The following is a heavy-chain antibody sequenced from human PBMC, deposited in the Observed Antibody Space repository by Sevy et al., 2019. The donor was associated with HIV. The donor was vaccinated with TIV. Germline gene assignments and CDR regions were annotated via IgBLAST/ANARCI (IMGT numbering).Heavy chain of an antibody. D-gene: IGHD1-26*01. Sequence: GSVKVSCKASGYTFTSFGITWVRQAPGQGLERKGWISAYNRNTNYAQKLQDRVTMTTDRSTSTAYMELRSLRSDVTAVYYCARYFLVGANTGDAFDIWGQGTMVHVSS. V-gene: IGHV1-18*01. CDR1: GYTFTSFG. J-gene: IGHJ3*02. CDR3: ARYFLVGANTGDAFDI. CDR2: ISAYNRNT.